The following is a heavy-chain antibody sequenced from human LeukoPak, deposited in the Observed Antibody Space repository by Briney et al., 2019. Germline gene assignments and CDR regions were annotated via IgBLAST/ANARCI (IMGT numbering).Heavy chain of an antibody. J-gene: IGHJ4*02. CDR1: GFTFSSYA. D-gene: IGHD2/OR15-2a*01. Sequence: PGGSLRLSCAAFGFTFSSYAMNWVRQPPGRGLEWVSIISGSGDRTYYTDSVKGRFTISRDNSRNTLYLQMSSLRTEDTAVYYCAKIPQVGTTSVPNFDYWGQGTLVTVSS. CDR2: ISGSGDRT. CDR3: AKIPQVGTTSVPNFDY. V-gene: IGHV3-23*01.